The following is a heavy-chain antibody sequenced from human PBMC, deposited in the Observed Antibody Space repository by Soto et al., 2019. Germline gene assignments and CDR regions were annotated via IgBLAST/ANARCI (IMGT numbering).Heavy chain of an antibody. J-gene: IGHJ6*02. Sequence: SVKVSCKASGYTFNNYDIHWVRQAPGQGLEWMGGIIPIFGTANYAQKFQGRVTVTADESTSTAYMELSSLRSEDTAVYYCARQLSPVRGVMGGHYYYGMDVWGQGTTVTVSS. V-gene: IGHV1-69*13. CDR3: ARQLSPVRGVMGGHYYYGMDV. CDR1: GYTFNNYD. CDR2: IIPIFGTA. D-gene: IGHD3-10*01.